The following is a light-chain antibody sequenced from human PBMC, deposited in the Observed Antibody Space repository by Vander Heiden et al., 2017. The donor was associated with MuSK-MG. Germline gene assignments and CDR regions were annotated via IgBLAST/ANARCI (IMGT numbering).Light chain of an antibody. CDR3: QAWDRSTVI. Sequence: SYELTQPPSVPVSPGQTASISCSGDKLGDKCASWHQQKPGQSPVLVIYQDTKRPSGIPERFSGSNSGSTATLTISGTQAMDEADYYCQAWDRSTVIFGGGTKLTVL. CDR2: QDT. V-gene: IGLV3-1*01. J-gene: IGLJ2*01. CDR1: KLGDKC.